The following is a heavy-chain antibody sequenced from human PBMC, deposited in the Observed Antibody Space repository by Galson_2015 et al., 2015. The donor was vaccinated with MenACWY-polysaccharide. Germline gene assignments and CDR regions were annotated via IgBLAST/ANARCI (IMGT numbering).Heavy chain of an antibody. CDR2: IRSKAYGGTT. CDR1: GFTFGDYA. D-gene: IGHD6-25*01. J-gene: IGHJ4*02. Sequence: SLRLSCAASGFTFGDYAMSWVRQAPGKGLEWVGFIRSKAYGGTTENAASVKGRFTISRDDSKGIAYLQMNSLKTEDTAVYYCTRISGQGPFDYWGQGTLVTVSS. V-gene: IGHV3-49*04. CDR3: TRISGQGPFDY.